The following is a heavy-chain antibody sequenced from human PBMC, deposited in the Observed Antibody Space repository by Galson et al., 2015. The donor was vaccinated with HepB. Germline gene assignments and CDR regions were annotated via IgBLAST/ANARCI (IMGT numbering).Heavy chain of an antibody. CDR3: VRRLGAFEAD. CDR2: ISSNGGST. Sequence: SLRLSCAASGFTFSSSPMHWVRQSPGEGLEYLASISSNGGSTFYGDSVKGRFTISRDNSKTTLFLQLTNVTIGDTAIYYCVRRLGAFEADWGQGTLVAVSS. J-gene: IGHJ4*02. D-gene: IGHD4/OR15-4a*01. V-gene: IGHV3-64D*06. CDR1: GFTFSSSP.